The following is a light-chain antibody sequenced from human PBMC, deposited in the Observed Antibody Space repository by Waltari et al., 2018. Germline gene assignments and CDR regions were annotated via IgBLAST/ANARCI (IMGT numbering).Light chain of an antibody. V-gene: IGKV3-11*01. CDR3: QQRSSWPFMYT. J-gene: IGKJ2*01. CDR2: DAS. Sequence: EIVLTQSPATLSLSPGEKATRSCRASQSISKYLAWYQQKPGQAPRLLIYDASNRPTDIPARFSGSGSGTDFTLTISSLEPEDFAVYYCQQRSSWPFMYTFGQGTKLEIK. CDR1: QSISKY.